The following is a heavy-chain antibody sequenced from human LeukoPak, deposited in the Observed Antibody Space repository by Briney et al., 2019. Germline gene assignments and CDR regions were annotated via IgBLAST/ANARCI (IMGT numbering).Heavy chain of an antibody. CDR2: IYYSGST. CDR1: GGSISSYY. CDR3: ARDAYGDYLDAFDI. V-gene: IGHV4-59*01. J-gene: IGHJ3*02. D-gene: IGHD4-17*01. Sequence: SETLSLTCTVSGGSISSYYWSWIRQPPGKGLEWIGYIYYSGSTNYNPSLKSRVTISVDTSKNQFSLKLSSVTAADTAVYYCARDAYGDYLDAFDIWGQGTMVTVSS.